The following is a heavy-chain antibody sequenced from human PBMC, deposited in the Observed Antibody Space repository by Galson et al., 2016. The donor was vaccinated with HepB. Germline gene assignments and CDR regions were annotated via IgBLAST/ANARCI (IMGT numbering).Heavy chain of an antibody. CDR2: ISAGGGII. CDR3: ARRRWGRNADSDPNVY. J-gene: IGHJ4*02. D-gene: IGHD3-16*01. Sequence: SLRLSCATSGFTFSSFAMSWVRQAPGKGPEWVSGISAGGGIIRYADSVRGRFTISRDYSNTLYLQMNSLRAEDTAIYYCARRRWGRNADSDPNVYWGQGKLVVVSS. V-gene: IGHV3-23*01. CDR1: GFTFSSFA.